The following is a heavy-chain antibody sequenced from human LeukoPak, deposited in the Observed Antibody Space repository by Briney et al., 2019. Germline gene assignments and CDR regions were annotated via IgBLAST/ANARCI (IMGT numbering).Heavy chain of an antibody. Sequence: PGGSLRLSCAASGFTFSSYGMHWVRQAPGKGLEWVAFIRYDGSNKYYADSVKGRFTISRDNAKNSLYLQMNSLRAEDTALYYCAKDGYYDATGYPDYWGQGTLVTVSS. J-gene: IGHJ4*02. CDR3: AKDGYYDATGYPDY. V-gene: IGHV3-30*02. CDR1: GFTFSSYG. D-gene: IGHD3-22*01. CDR2: IRYDGSNK.